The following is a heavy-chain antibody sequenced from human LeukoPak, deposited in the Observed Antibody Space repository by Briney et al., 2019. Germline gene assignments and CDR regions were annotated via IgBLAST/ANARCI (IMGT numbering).Heavy chain of an antibody. J-gene: IGHJ2*01. Sequence: SETLSLTCTVSGGSISNYYWSWVRQPPGKGLEWIGYIYYSGSTTYNPSLKSRVTISVDTSKNQFSLKLSSVTAADTAVYYCTRRTYFDLWGRGTLVTVSS. CDR1: GGSISNYY. CDR3: TRRTYFDL. CDR2: IYYSGST. V-gene: IGHV4-59*08.